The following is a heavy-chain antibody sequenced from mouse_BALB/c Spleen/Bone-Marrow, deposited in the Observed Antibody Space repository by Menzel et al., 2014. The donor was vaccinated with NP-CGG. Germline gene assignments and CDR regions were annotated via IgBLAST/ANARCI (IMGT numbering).Heavy chain of an antibody. CDR2: LDPETGGT. CDR1: GYTFTDYE. D-gene: IGHD4-1*01. CDR3: ANWGYYAMDY. J-gene: IGHJ4*01. Sequence: VQLQQSGAELVRPGASVTLSCQASGYTFTDYEMHWVKQTPVHGLEWIGTLDPETGGTAYNQKFKDMATLTADKSSTTAYMELRSLTSEDSAVYYCANWGYYAMDYWGQGISVTVSS. V-gene: IGHV1-15*01.